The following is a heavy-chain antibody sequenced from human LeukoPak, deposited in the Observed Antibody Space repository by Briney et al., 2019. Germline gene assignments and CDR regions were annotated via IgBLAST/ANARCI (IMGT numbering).Heavy chain of an antibody. CDR1: GFTFTSYW. CDR3: ARDVNHAFDY. D-gene: IGHD1-14*01. Sequence: RGSLRPSCAASGFTFTSYWMSWVRQAPGKGLEWVASIKQDGSEKYYVDSVKGRFTISRDNAKNSLNLQMNSLRAEDTAVYYCARDVNHAFDYWGQGILVTVSS. CDR2: IKQDGSEK. V-gene: IGHV3-7*03. J-gene: IGHJ4*02.